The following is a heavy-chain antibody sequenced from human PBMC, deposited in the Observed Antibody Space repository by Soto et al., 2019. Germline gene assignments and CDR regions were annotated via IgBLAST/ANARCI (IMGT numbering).Heavy chain of an antibody. CDR2: IYWNDDK. V-gene: IGHV2-5*01. J-gene: IGHJ4*02. CDR1: GFSLSTSGVG. Sequence: QITLKESGPTLVKPTQTLTLTCTFSGFSLSTSGVGVGWIRQPPGKALEWLALIYWNDDKRYTPSLKSRLTSTTDTAKNQVVLTMTNMDPVDTATYYCAHMAAAGHEDDYWGQGTLVTVSS. CDR3: AHMAAAGHEDDY. D-gene: IGHD6-13*01.